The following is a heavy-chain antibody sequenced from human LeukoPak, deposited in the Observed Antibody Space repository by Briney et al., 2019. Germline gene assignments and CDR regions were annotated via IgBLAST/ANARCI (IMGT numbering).Heavy chain of an antibody. Sequence: ASVKVSCKASGYTFTSYGISWVRQAPGQGREWMGWISAYNDNTNSAQKLQGRVTVTTDTSTSTAYMELRSLRTDDTAVYYCARDGRVGRTYEVKGSYMDVWGKGTTVTVSS. CDR1: GYTFTSYG. CDR2: ISAYNDNT. V-gene: IGHV1-18*01. J-gene: IGHJ6*03. D-gene: IGHD5-12*01. CDR3: ARDGRVGRTYEVKGSYMDV.